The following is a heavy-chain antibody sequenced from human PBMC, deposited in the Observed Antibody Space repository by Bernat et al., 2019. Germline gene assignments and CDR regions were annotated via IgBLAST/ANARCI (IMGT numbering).Heavy chain of an antibody. CDR2: ISSDGSSK. D-gene: IGHD6-6*01. CDR1: RFIFSNSP. V-gene: IGHV3-30-3*01. J-gene: IGHJ4*02. CDR3: ARDRPYIDN. Sequence: QVQVVESGGGVVQPGRSLRLSCVISRFIFSNSPMHWVRQAPGKGLEWVAVISSDGSSKYYAESVKGRFTISRDNSKSTLYLQMNSLRLEDTAMYNCARDRPYIDNWGEGTLVTVSS.